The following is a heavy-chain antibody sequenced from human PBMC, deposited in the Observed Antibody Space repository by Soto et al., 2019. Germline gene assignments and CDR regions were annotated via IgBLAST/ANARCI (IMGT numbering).Heavy chain of an antibody. CDR2: ISAYNGNT. CDR3: ARRPVRGADYYYYGMDV. CDR1: VYTFTSYG. Sequence: XSVKVSCKASVYTFTSYGISWVRQAPGQGLEWMGWISAYNGNTNYAQKLQGRVTMTTDTSTSTAYMELRSLRSDDTAVYYCARRPVRGADYYYYGMDVWGQGNTVTVSS. J-gene: IGHJ6*02. D-gene: IGHD3-10*01. V-gene: IGHV1-18*04.